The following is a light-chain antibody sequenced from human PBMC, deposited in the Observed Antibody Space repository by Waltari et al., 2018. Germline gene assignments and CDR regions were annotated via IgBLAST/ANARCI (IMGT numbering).Light chain of an antibody. CDR3: SSYAGNYVA. CDR2: DDT. V-gene: IGLV2-11*01. CDR1: RSDGGGYNF. J-gene: IGLJ2*01. Sequence: QSALTQPRSVSGSPGQSVTISCTGTRSDGGGYNFVSWYQQHPGTAPKLIISDDTKRPAGVPDRFSGSKSGNTASLTISGLQAEDEADYYCSSYAGNYVAFGGGTKLTVL.